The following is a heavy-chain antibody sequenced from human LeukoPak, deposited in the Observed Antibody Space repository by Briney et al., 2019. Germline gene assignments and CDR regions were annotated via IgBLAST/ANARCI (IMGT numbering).Heavy chain of an antibody. CDR2: IYSDSTT. V-gene: IGHV3-53*01. J-gene: IGHJ4*02. Sequence: GGSLRLSCAASGLAVRSNYMRWVRQAPGKGLEWVSVIYSDSTTIYAASVKGRFTSTRENYKNTLYLQMNSLTVEATAVYYCARLTGPSAYRSSWNVDYWGQGTLVTVSS. CDR3: ARLTGPSAYRSSWNVDY. D-gene: IGHD6-13*01. CDR1: GLAVRSNY.